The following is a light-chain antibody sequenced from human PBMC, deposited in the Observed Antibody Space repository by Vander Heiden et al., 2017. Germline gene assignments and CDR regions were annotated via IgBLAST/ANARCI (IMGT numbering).Light chain of an antibody. CDR3: SSYTSSSTWM. CDR2: DVS. V-gene: IGLV2-14*01. J-gene: IGLJ3*02. CDR1: SSDVGGYNY. Sequence: QSALTQPASVSGSPGQSITISCTGPSSDVGGYNYVSWYQQHPGKAPKLMIYDVSNRPSGVSNRFSGSKSGNTASLTISGLQAEDEAEYYCSSYTSSSTWMFGGGTKLTVL.